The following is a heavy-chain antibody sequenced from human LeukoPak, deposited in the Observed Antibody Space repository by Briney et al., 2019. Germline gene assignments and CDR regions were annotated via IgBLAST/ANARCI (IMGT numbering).Heavy chain of an antibody. J-gene: IGHJ4*02. D-gene: IGHD3-10*01. Sequence: PSETLSLTCTVSGYSPSRGYYWGWIRPPPGKGLEWSGSIYHSGSTYYNPSLKSRVTISVDTSKNQFSLKLSSVTAADTAVYYCNYYGSGSYPYFDYWGQGTLVTVSS. CDR3: NYYGSGSYPYFDY. CDR1: GYSPSRGYY. CDR2: IYHSGST. V-gene: IGHV4-38-2*02.